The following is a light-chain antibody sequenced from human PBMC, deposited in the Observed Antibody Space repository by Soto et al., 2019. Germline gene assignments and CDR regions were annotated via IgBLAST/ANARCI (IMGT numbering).Light chain of an antibody. J-gene: IGKJ1*01. Sequence: EIVLTQSPGTLSLSPGEGATLSCRASQSVSSSYLAWYQQKPGQAPRLLIYGASSRATGIPDRFSGSGSGTDYTLTITNLEPEDFAIYYCQQRSNWPWTFGQGTKVDIK. V-gene: IGKV3D-20*02. CDR1: QSVSSSY. CDR2: GAS. CDR3: QQRSNWPWT.